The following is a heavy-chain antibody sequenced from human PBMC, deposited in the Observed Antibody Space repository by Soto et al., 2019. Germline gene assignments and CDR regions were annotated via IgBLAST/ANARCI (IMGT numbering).Heavy chain of an antibody. V-gene: IGHV4-61*01. CDR1: GVSVSSGSFY. CDR3: ARGATVTQYDY. CDR2: GSYSGTT. Sequence: LPETLSLTCTVSGVSVSSGSFYWAWIRQPPGKGLEWIGFGSYSGTTNYKPSLKSRVTISVDTSRSQISLKVSSLTAADTAVYYCARGATVTQYDYWGQGTLVTVSS. D-gene: IGHD4-17*01. J-gene: IGHJ4*02.